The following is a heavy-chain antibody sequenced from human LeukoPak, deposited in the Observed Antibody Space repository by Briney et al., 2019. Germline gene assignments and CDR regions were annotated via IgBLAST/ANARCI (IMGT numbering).Heavy chain of an antibody. J-gene: IGHJ4*02. V-gene: IGHV3-15*01. Sequence: GGSLRLSCAGSGFTFSNAWMNWVRQVPGKGLEWVGRIKSKPNGGTTDYAAPVKGRLSISRDDSKNTVYVQTNSLKTEDTAVYYCATGGYYFDYWGQGTLVTVSS. CDR3: ATGGYYFDY. CDR1: GFTFSNAW. CDR2: IKSKPNGGTT. D-gene: IGHD3-16*01.